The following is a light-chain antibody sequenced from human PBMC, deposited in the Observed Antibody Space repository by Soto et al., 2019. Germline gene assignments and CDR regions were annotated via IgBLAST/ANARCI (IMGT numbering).Light chain of an antibody. CDR3: QKYSSGPR. Sequence: DIQMTQSPSSLSASVGDRVTITCRASQGISNYLAWYQQKPGKVPKLLIYDASTLQSGVPSRFSGSGSGTDFTLTISSLQPEDVATYYCQKYSSGPRFGPGTKVEIK. CDR1: QGISNY. CDR2: DAS. J-gene: IGKJ3*01. V-gene: IGKV1-27*01.